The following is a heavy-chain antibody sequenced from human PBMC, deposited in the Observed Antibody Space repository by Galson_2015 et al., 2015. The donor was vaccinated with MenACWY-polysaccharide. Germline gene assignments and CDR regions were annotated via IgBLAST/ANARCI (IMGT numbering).Heavy chain of an antibody. V-gene: IGHV4-38-2*01. CDR1: DYSIRSGYF. CDR3: ARVEKYSGSFYILY. D-gene: IGHD1-26*01. CDR2: IFHSGTT. J-gene: IGHJ4*02. Sequence: TLSLTCAVSDYSIRSGYFWGWIRQPPGKGLEWIASIFHSGTTYHNPSLKSRVTISVDTSKNQFSLKLSSVTAADTAVYYCARVEKYSGSFYILYWGQGTLVTVSS.